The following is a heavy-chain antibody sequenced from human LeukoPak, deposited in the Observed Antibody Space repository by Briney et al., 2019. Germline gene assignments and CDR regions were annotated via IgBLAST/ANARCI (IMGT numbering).Heavy chain of an antibody. CDR3: AKDLTYYYGLGSSTNAFDI. J-gene: IGHJ3*02. Sequence: PSETLSLTCAVSGYSISSGYYWGWIRQPPGKGLEWVSGISGSGDYTYYADSLKGRFTISRDNSKNTLYLQMNSLRAEDTALYYCAKDLTYYYGLGSSTNAFDIWGQGTMVTVSS. CDR1: GYSISSGYY. CDR2: ISGSGDYT. V-gene: IGHV3-23*01. D-gene: IGHD3-10*01.